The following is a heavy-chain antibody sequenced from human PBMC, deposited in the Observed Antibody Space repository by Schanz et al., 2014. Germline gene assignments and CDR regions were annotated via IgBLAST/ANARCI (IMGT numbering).Heavy chain of an antibody. CDR2: IWSDGSGK. J-gene: IGHJ4*02. Sequence: VQLLESGGGLVQPGGSLRLSCAASGFTLSNSDMHWVRQAPGKGLEWVAVIWSDGSGKYYADSVKGRFTISRDNSKNTLYLQMNSLRADDTAVYFCARAHGNNWYGKGLDFWGQGTLVTVSS. D-gene: IGHD1-1*01. V-gene: IGHV3-33*08. CDR3: ARAHGNNWYGKGLDF. CDR1: GFTLSNSD.